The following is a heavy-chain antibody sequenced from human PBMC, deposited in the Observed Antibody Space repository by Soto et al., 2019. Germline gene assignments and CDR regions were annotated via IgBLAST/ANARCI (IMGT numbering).Heavy chain of an antibody. CDR2: IYWDDDK. CDR3: AQSYSSSWYLGPLGMDV. V-gene: IGHV2-5*02. CDR1: GFSLSTSGVG. Sequence: VSGPTLVNPTQTLTLTCTFSGFSLSTSGVGVGWIRQPPGKALEWLALIYWDDDKRYSPSLKSRLTITKDTSKNQVVLTMTNMDPVDTATYYCAQSYSSSWYLGPLGMDVWGQGTTVTVSS. J-gene: IGHJ6*02. D-gene: IGHD6-13*01.